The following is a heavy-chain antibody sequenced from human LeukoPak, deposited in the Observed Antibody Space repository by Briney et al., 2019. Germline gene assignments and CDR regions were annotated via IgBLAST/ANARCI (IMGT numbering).Heavy chain of an antibody. CDR3: AKGSGSLSY. CDR2: IRYDGNNK. CDR1: GFTFSSYA. Sequence: GGSLRLSCAASGFTFSSYAMSWVRQAPGKGLEWVAFIRYDGNNKYYADSVKGRFTISRDNSKNTLYLQMNSLRAEDTAVYYCAKGSGSLSYWGQGTLVTVSS. V-gene: IGHV3-30*02. D-gene: IGHD1-26*01. J-gene: IGHJ4*02.